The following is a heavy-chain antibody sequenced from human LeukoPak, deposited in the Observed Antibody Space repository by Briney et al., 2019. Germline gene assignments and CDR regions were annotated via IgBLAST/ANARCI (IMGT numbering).Heavy chain of an antibody. J-gene: IGHJ4*02. CDR2: ISGSGGST. V-gene: IGHV3-23*01. CDR1: GFTFSSYA. D-gene: IGHD6-19*01. CDR3: AGTRYSSGLGPFDY. Sequence: GGSLRLSCAASGFTFSSYAMSWVRQAPGKGLEWVSGISGSGGSTFYADSVKGRFTVSRDNSKNTLSLQMNSLRAEDTAVYYCAGTRYSSGLGPFDYWGQGTLVTVSS.